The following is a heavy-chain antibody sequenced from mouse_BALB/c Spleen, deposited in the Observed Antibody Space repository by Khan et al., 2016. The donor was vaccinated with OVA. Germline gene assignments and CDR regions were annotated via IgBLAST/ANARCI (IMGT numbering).Heavy chain of an antibody. CDR1: GFSLTSYG. CDR2: IWAGGST. J-gene: IGHJ4*01. Sequence: QVQLKESGPGLVAPSQSLSITCTVSGFSLTSYGIHWVRQPPGKGLEWRGVIWAGGSTNYNSALMSRLSISNDNSKSQVFLKMISLLTDDPAMYYGARGDGYYEGAMDYWGQGTSVTVSS. V-gene: IGHV2-9*02. CDR3: ARGDGYYEGAMDY. D-gene: IGHD2-3*01.